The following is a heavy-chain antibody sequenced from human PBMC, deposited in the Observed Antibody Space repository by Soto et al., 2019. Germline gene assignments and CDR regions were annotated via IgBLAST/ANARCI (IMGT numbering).Heavy chain of an antibody. CDR3: AKDSACYYDSSGYYGY. V-gene: IGHV3-9*01. J-gene: IGHJ4*02. Sequence: GGSLRLSCAASGFTFDDYAMHWVRQAPGKGLEWVSGISWNSDSIGYADCVKGRLTIARDNAKNSLYLQMNSLRAEDTALYYCAKDSACYYDSSGYYGYWGQGTLVTVSS. CDR1: GFTFDDYA. CDR2: ISWNSDSI. D-gene: IGHD3-22*01.